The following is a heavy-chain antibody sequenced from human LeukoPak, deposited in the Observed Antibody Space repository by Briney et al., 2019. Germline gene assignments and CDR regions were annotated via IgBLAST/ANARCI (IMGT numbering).Heavy chain of an antibody. CDR2: IYHSGST. J-gene: IGHJ6*02. V-gene: IGHV4-30-2*01. CDR3: ARVGLEWELPYYYYGMDV. CDR1: GGSISSGGYY. D-gene: IGHD1-26*01. Sequence: PSETLSLTCTVSGGSISSGGYYWSWIRQPPGKGLEWIGYIYHSGSTYYNPSLKSRVTISVDRSKNQFSLKLSSVTAADTAVYYCARVGLEWELPYYYYGMDVWGQGTTVTVSS.